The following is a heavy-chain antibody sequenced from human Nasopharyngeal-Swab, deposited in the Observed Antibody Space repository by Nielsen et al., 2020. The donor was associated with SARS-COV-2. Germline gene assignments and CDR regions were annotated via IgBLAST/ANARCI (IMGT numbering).Heavy chain of an antibody. J-gene: IGHJ6*02. Sequence: GAPLKISCAASGFTFCSYGMHWVRQAPGKGLEWVAVIWYDGSNKYYADSVKGRFTISRDNSKNTLYLQMNSLRAEDTAVYYCARDGLRYSSGWHRVDVWGQGTTVTVSS. CDR2: IWYDGSNK. CDR1: GFTFCSYG. V-gene: IGHV3-33*01. CDR3: ARDGLRYSSGWHRVDV. D-gene: IGHD6-19*01.